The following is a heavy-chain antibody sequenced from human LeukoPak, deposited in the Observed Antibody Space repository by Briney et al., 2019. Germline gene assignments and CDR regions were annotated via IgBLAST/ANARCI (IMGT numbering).Heavy chain of an antibody. CDR2: INHSGST. J-gene: IGHJ4*02. CDR1: GGSFSGYY. D-gene: IGHD6-13*01. Sequence: SETLSLTCAVYGGSFSGYYWSWIRQPPGKGLEWIGEINHSGSTNYNPSLKSRVTISVDTSKNQFSLKLSSVTAADTAAYYCASIAAAGTSGYWGQGTLVTVSS. V-gene: IGHV4-34*01. CDR3: ASIAAAGTSGY.